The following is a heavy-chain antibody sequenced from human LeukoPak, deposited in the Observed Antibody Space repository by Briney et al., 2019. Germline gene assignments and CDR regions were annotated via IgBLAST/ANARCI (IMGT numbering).Heavy chain of an antibody. J-gene: IGHJ5*02. D-gene: IGHD3-10*01. V-gene: IGHV4-59*02. CDR1: GGSVSNSY. CDR3: AREGYGSRSRDNWLDP. Sequence: SETLSLTCTVSGGSVSNSYWSWIRQPPGKAPKWIGYIYYSGSPIYNPSLNSRVTISLDTSKNEFSLKLSSVTAADTAVYYCAREGYGSRSRDNWLDPWGQGTLVTVSS. CDR2: IYYSGSP.